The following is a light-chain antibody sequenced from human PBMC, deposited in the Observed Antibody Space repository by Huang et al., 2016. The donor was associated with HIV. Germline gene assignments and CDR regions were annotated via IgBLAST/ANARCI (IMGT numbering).Light chain of an antibody. CDR3: QQYDNWPPFT. Sequence: EVVMTQSPGTLSVSPGDRATLSCRASQSVRSNLAWYQQKPGQAPRPRIYDASTRATGVPARFSGSGSGTQVTLSISSLQSEDFAVYYCQQYDNWPPFTFGPGTKVDIK. J-gene: IGKJ3*01. CDR2: DAS. CDR1: QSVRSN. V-gene: IGKV3-15*01.